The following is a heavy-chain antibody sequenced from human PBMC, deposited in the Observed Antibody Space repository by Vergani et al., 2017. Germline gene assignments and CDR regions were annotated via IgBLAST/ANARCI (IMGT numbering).Heavy chain of an antibody. CDR2: INPSGGST. V-gene: IGHV1-46*01. J-gene: IGHJ6*02. Sequence: QVQLVQSGAEVKKPGASVKVSCKASGYTFTSYYMHWVRQAPGQGLEWMGIINPSGGSTSYAQKFQGRVTMTRDTSTSTVYMELSSLRSEDTAVYYCARDGPGSPFGITMVRGVRYYGMDVWGQGTTVTVSS. CDR3: ARDGPGSPFGITMVRGVRYYGMDV. D-gene: IGHD3-10*01. CDR1: GYTFTSYY.